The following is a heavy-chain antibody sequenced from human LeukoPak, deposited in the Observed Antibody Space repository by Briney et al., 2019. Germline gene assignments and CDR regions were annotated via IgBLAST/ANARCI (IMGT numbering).Heavy chain of an antibody. CDR2: ISGGGGST. Sequence: GGTLRLSCAASGFTFSNYGMSWVRQAPGKGLEWVSGISGGGGSTYYADSVKGRFTISRDNSKNTLYLHMNSLRVEDTAVYYCASRTSWGPAYWGQGTLVTVSS. CDR1: GFTFSNYG. D-gene: IGHD2-8*01. V-gene: IGHV3-23*01. CDR3: ASRTSWGPAY. J-gene: IGHJ4*02.